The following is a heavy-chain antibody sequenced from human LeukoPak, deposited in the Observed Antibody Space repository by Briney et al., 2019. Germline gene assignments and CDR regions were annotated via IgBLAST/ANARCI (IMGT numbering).Heavy chain of an antibody. CDR3: AKGLGGTWIRHYLDY. D-gene: IGHD1-1*01. V-gene: IGHV3-23*01. J-gene: IGHJ4*02. CDR2: ISGSGGST. CDR1: GFTFNNYD. Sequence: GGSLRLSCAASGFTFNNYDMSWVRQAPGKGLEWVSVISGSGGSTYYADPVKGRFTISRDNSKNTLYVQMNSLRAEDTAVYYCAKGLGGTWIRHYLDYWGQGTLVTVSS.